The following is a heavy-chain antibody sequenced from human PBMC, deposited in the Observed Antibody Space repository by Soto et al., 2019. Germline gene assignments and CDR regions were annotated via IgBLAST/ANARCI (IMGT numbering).Heavy chain of an antibody. CDR2: IKQDGTSK. J-gene: IGHJ4*02. CDR1: GFTFTSYW. D-gene: IGHD3-16*01. CDR3: ARLRFILTERDFDS. V-gene: IGHV3-7*05. Sequence: EVQLVESGGGLVQPGGSRRLSCGASGFTFTSYWMSWVRQAPGKGLEWVANIKQDGTSKYYADSVKGRFTVSRDNAKSSLHLQMDSLRDDDTAVYRCARLRFILTERDFDSWGQGTLVTVSS.